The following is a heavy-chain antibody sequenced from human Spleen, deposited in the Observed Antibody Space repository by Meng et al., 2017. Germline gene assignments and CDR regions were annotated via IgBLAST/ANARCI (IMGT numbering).Heavy chain of an antibody. J-gene: IGHJ4*02. CDR3: ARGPTTMAHDFDY. D-gene: IGHD4-11*01. V-gene: IGHV4-34*01. CDR1: GGSCSDYY. CDR2: INHSGST. Sequence: LRLWGSGLLKPSETLFLTCVVSGGSCSDYYWSWLRQPPGKGLEWIGEINHSGSTNYNPSLESRATISVDTSQNNLSLKLSSVTAADSAVYYCARGPTTMAHDFDYWGQGTLVTVSS.